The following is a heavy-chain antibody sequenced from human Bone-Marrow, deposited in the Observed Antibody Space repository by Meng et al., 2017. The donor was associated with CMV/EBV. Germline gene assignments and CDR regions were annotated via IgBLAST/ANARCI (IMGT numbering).Heavy chain of an antibody. D-gene: IGHD1-26*01. CDR3: ARLIVGATYVDY. V-gene: IGHV4-61*01. Sequence: SETLSLTCTVSGGSVSSGSYYWSWIRQPPGKGLEWIGYIYYSGSTYYNPSLKSRVTISVDTSKNQFSLKLSSVTAADTAVYYCARLIVGATYVDYWGQGTLVTVSS. J-gene: IGHJ4*02. CDR1: GGSVSSGSYY. CDR2: IYYSGST.